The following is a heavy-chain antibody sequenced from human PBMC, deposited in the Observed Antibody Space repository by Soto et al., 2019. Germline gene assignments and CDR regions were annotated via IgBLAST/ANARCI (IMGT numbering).Heavy chain of an antibody. CDR1: GFTFSDYY. CDR3: ARDRDEWEVVAATLDY. CDR2: ISSSGSTI. D-gene: IGHD2-15*01. J-gene: IGHJ4*02. V-gene: IGHV3-11*01. Sequence: QVQLVESGGGLVKPGGSLRLSCAASGFTFSDYYMSWIRQAPGKGLEWVSYISSSGSTIYYADPVKGRFTISRDNAKNSLYLQMNSLRAEDTAVYYCARDRDEWEVVAATLDYWGQGTLVTVSS.